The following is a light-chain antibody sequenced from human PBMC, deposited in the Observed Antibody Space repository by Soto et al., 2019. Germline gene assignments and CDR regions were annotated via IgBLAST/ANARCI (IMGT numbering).Light chain of an antibody. CDR1: QSLSSNY. J-gene: IGKJ3*01. CDR3: HQYDNAPFT. V-gene: IGKV3-20*01. Sequence: EIVLTQSPGTLSLSPGERATLSCRASQSLSSNYLAWYQQRPGQSPRLLVYGASSRATGIPDRFSGSGFGTDFALTISRLEPEDSAVYYWHQYDNAPFTFGPGTRVGIK. CDR2: GAS.